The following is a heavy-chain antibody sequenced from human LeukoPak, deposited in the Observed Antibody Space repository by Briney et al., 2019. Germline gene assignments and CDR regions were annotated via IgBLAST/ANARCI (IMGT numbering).Heavy chain of an antibody. CDR1: GYTFTSYY. V-gene: IGHV1-2*02. J-gene: IGHJ4*02. D-gene: IGHD6-13*01. CDR2: INPNSGGT. CDR3: ARDPSSSWYGGYFDY. Sequence: ASVKVSCKASGYTFTSYYMHWVRQAPGQGLEWMGWINPNSGGTNYAQKFQGRVTMTRDTFVSTAYMELSRLRSDDTAVYYCARDPSSSWYGGYFDYWGQGTLVTVSS.